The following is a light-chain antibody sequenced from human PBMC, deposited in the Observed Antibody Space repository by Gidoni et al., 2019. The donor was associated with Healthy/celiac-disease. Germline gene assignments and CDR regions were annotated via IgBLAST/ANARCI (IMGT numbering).Light chain of an antibody. CDR1: QSIGVW. Sequence: DIQMTQSPSSVSVSVGDSVTISCRARQSIGVWLAWYQQRPGNASNLLIYSASILHRGVPSRFSGAGSGTHFTLTISSLQPEDVGTYFCLQADSFPLTFGQGTRLEI. CDR2: SAS. V-gene: IGKV1-12*01. J-gene: IGKJ5*01. CDR3: LQADSFPLT.